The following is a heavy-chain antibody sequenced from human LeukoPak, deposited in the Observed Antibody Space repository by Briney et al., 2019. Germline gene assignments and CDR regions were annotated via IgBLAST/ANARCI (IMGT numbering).Heavy chain of an antibody. CDR2: INPNTGGT. Sequence: ASVKVSCKASGYTFTDYYIHWVRQAPGQGFEWMGWINPNTGGTNFAQKFQGRVTLIRDTSIKTAYMDLTKLRPDDTAVYYCARDRHSSWPTESDYWGQGTLVTVSS. D-gene: IGHD6-13*01. CDR1: GYTFTDYY. CDR3: ARDRHSSWPTESDY. J-gene: IGHJ4*02. V-gene: IGHV1-2*02.